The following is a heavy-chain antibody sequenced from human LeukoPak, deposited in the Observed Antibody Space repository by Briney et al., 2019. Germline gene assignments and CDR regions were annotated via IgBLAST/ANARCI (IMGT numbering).Heavy chain of an antibody. Sequence: GGSLRLSCAASGFTFSSYTMHWVRQAPGKGLEWVAIISYDGSDKYYADSVKGRFTISRDNSKNTLYLQMNSLRAEDTAVYYCVRDNPPDCSSTSCYKGFYYYYMDVWGKGTTVTVS. D-gene: IGHD2-2*02. V-gene: IGHV3-30*04. CDR3: VRDNPPDCSSTSCYKGFYYYYMDV. CDR1: GFTFSSYT. J-gene: IGHJ6*03. CDR2: ISYDGSDK.